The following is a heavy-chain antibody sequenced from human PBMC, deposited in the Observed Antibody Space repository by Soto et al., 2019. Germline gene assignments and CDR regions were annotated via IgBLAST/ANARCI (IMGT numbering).Heavy chain of an antibody. J-gene: IGHJ3*02. D-gene: IGHD3-3*01. CDR2: MNPNSGNT. Sequence: ASVKVSCKASAYTFTIYYINWVRQATGQGLEWMGWMNPNSGNTGYAQKFQGRVTMTRNTSISTAYMELSSLRSEDTAVYYCARGTGRYYDFWSGYYSAVGAFDIWGQGTMVTVSS. CDR1: AYTFTIYY. V-gene: IGHV1-8*01. CDR3: ARGTGRYYDFWSGYYSAVGAFDI.